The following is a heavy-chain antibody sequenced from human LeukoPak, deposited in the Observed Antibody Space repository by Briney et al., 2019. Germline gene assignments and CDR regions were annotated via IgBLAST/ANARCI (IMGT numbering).Heavy chain of an antibody. CDR2: LYSGGST. CDR1: GFTVSSNY. CDR3: ARTYYYYYYMDV. J-gene: IGHJ6*03. V-gene: IGHV3-53*01. Sequence: GGSLRLSCAASGFTVSSNYMNWVRQAPGKGLEWVSVLYSGGSTYYANSVKGRFTISRDNSKNTLYLQMNSLRAEDSAVYYCARTYYYYYYMDVWGKGTTVTVSS.